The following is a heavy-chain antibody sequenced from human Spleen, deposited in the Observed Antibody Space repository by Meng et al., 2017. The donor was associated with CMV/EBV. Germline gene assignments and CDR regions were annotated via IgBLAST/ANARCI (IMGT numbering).Heavy chain of an antibody. Sequence: IRLVLSSRTWIRPPPGQGLDWICYMYQRARPSYNPSLKRRVTISVDRSKNQFSLKLSSVTAADTAVYSCARGDTLVRGVTVRPFDYWGQGTLVTVSS. J-gene: IGHJ4*02. V-gene: IGHV4-30-2*01. D-gene: IGHD3-10*01. CDR1: IRLVLSS. CDR3: ARGDTLVRGVTVRPFDY. CDR2: MYQRARP.